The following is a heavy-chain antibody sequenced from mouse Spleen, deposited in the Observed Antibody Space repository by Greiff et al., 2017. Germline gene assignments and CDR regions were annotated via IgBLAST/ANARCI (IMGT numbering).Heavy chain of an antibody. V-gene: IGHV5-9-3*01. Sequence: EVKLVESGGGLVKPGGSLKLSCAASGFTFSSYAMSWVRQTPAQRLEWVATLSSGGSYTYYPDSVKGRFTISRDNAKNTLYLQMSSLRSEDTAMYYCARQDGNYPWFAYWGQGTLVTVSA. CDR1: GFTFSSYA. D-gene: IGHD2-1*01. CDR3: ARQDGNYPWFAY. J-gene: IGHJ3*01. CDR2: LSSGGSYT.